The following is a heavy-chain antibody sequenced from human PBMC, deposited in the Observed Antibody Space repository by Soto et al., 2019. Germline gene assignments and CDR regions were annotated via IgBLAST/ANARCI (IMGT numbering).Heavy chain of an antibody. CDR3: ATDPLKYDSSWYVDWWLYP. V-gene: IGHV3-23*01. J-gene: IGHJ5*02. D-gene: IGHD6-13*01. Sequence: GGSLRLSCATSGFTFSAYAMTWVRQAPGKGLEWVSTVSASGGTTYYADSVKGRFAISRDESNNTLSLQMNSLRVEDTAVYYCATDPLKYDSSWYVDWWLYPWGQGTLVTVSS. CDR2: VSASGGTT. CDR1: GFTFSAYA.